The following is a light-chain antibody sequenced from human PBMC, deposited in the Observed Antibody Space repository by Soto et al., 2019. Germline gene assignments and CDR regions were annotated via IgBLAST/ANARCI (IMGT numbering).Light chain of an antibody. CDR2: GAY. J-gene: IGKJ1*01. V-gene: IGKV3-15*01. CDR1: QSVGNN. Sequence: EMVMTQPPAILSVSPRESATLSCRASQSVGNNLAWYQQKPGQAPRLLIYGAYTRATGIPARFSGSGSGTDFTLTISRLEPEDFAVYYCQQYNNWPQPFGQVTKVDI. CDR3: QQYNNWPQP.